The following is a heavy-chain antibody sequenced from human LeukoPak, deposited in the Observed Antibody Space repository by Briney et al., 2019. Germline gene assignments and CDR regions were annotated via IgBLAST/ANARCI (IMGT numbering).Heavy chain of an antibody. CDR1: GGSISSSSYY. Sequence: SETLSLTCTVSGGSISSSSYYWGWIRQPPGKGLEWIASIYHSGSTYYNPSLKSRVTISVDTSKNQCSLKLRSVTAADTAVYYCARGQQLFPDWGQGTLVSVYS. CDR3: ARGQQLFPD. CDR2: IYHSGST. J-gene: IGHJ4*02. D-gene: IGHD6-13*01. V-gene: IGHV4-39*07.